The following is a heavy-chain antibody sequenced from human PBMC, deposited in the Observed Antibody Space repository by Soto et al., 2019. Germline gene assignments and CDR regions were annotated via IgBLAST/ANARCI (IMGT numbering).Heavy chain of an antibody. Sequence: SETPSLTCTVSGGAISNSTYYRDWIRQPPEKGLEWIGSIYYSGSTYYNPSLKSRVTISVDTSKNQFSLKLSSVTAAATALYYCARHKYHRSGYYEPPFDYWGQGTLVTVSS. CDR2: IYYSGST. CDR1: GGAISNSTYY. V-gene: IGHV4-39*01. J-gene: IGHJ4*02. CDR3: ARHKYHRSGYYEPPFDY. D-gene: IGHD3-22*01.